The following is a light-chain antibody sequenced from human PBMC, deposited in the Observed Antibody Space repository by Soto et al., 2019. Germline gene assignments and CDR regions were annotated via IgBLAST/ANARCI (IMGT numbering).Light chain of an antibody. Sequence: DIQMTQSPSTLSASVGDRVTITCRASQSMSSWLAWYQQKPGKAPKLLIYDASTLKGGVPSRFSGSGSGTEFTLTISSLQPDDFATYYCQQYNSYWTFGQGTEVEIK. J-gene: IGKJ1*01. V-gene: IGKV1-5*01. CDR2: DAS. CDR1: QSMSSW. CDR3: QQYNSYWT.